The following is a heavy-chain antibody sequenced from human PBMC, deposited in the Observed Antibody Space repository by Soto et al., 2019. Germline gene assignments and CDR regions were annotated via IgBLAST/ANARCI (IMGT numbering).Heavy chain of an antibody. V-gene: IGHV1-69*13. Sequence: SVKVSCKASGGTFSSYAISWVRQAPGQGLEWMGGIIPIFGTANYAQKFQGRVTITADESTSTAYMEMGSLRSEDTAVYYCALGEVAAAGTWGSAYYYYDMDVWGQGTTVTVSS. CDR2: IIPIFGTA. D-gene: IGHD6-13*01. CDR3: ALGEVAAAGTWGSAYYYYDMDV. CDR1: GGTFSSYA. J-gene: IGHJ6*02.